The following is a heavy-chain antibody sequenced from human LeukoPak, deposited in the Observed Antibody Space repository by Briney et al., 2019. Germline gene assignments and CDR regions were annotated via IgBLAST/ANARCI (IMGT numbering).Heavy chain of an antibody. Sequence: GGSLRLSCAASGFTFSTYSMYWVRQAPGTGLGWVSYISSSSSTIYYADSVKGRFTISRDNAKNSLYLQMNTLRDEDTAVYYCARDTMVRGVNPPYHFDYWGQGTLVTVSS. CDR3: ARDTMVRGVNPPYHFDY. D-gene: IGHD3-10*01. V-gene: IGHV3-48*02. CDR1: GFTFSTYS. CDR2: ISSSSSTI. J-gene: IGHJ4*02.